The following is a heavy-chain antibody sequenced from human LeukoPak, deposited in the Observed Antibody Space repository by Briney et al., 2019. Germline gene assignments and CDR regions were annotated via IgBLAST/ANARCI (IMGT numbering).Heavy chain of an antibody. CDR1: GFTFSNYA. V-gene: IGHV3-23*01. Sequence: GGSLRLPCAASGFTFSNYALSWVRQAPGKGLEWVSTISKNGGGTHYADSVKGRFTISRDNSKNTLYLQMNSLRAEDTAVYYCARAVDGYWGQGTLVTVSS. J-gene: IGHJ4*02. CDR2: ISKNGGGT. CDR3: ARAVDGY. D-gene: IGHD6-19*01.